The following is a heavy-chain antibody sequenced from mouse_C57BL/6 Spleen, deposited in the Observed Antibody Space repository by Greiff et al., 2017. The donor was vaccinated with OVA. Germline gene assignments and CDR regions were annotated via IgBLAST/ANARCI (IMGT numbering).Heavy chain of an antibody. J-gene: IGHJ4*01. Sequence: QVQLKQPGAELVMPGASVKLSCKASGYTFTSYWMHWVKQRPGQGLEWIGEIDPSDSYTNYNQKFKGKSTLTVDKSSSTAYMQLSSLTSEDSAVYYCARGGTTVVATRGAMDYWGQGTSVTVSS. CDR3: ARGGTTVVATRGAMDY. CDR2: IDPSDSYT. CDR1: GYTFTSYW. V-gene: IGHV1-69*01. D-gene: IGHD1-1*01.